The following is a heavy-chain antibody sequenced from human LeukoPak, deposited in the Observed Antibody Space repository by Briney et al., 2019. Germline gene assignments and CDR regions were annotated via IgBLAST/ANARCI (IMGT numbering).Heavy chain of an antibody. J-gene: IGHJ4*02. CDR1: GFTFSSYS. D-gene: IGHD5-18*01. V-gene: IGHV3-21*01. Sequence: PGGSLRPSCAASGFTFSSYSMNWVRQAPGKGLEWVSSISSSSSYIYYADSVKGRFTISRDNAKNSLYLQMNSLRAEDTAVYYCARDVDTAMASFDYWGQGTLVTVSS. CDR2: ISSSSSYI. CDR3: ARDVDTAMASFDY.